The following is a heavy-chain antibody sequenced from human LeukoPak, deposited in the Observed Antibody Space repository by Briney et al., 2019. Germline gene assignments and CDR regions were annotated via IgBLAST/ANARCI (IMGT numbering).Heavy chain of an antibody. V-gene: IGHV3-21*01. CDR2: ISSSSSYI. Sequence: PGGSLRLSCAASGFTFSSYAMSWVRQAPGKGLEWVSSISSSSSYIFYADSVKGRFTISRDNAKNSLYLQMNSLRAEDTAVYRARDSGPGGYFYYYYMDVWGKGTTVTVSS. J-gene: IGHJ6*03. D-gene: IGHD2/OR15-2a*01. CDR3: ARDSGPGGYFYYYYMDV. CDR1: GFTFSSYA.